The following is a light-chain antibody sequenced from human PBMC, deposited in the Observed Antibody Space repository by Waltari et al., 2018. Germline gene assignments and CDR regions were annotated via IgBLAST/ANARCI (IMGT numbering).Light chain of an antibody. V-gene: IGKV1-NL1*01. CDR2: ATS. Sequence: DIQMTQSPSSLSASVGDRVTITCRASQGISNSLAWYQQKPGKAPKLLLYATSRLESGVPSRFSGSGSGTGYTLTINSLQPEDLATYYCHQYYTTPYTFGQGTKLEIK. CDR1: QGISNS. CDR3: HQYYTTPYT. J-gene: IGKJ2*01.